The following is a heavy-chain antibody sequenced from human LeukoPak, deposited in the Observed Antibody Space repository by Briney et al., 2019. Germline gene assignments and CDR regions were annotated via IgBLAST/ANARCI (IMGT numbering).Heavy chain of an antibody. CDR2: ASYSGNT. V-gene: IGHV4-39*07. D-gene: IGHD5-18*01. J-gene: IGHJ4*02. CDR3: ARFSVSYGYYFDY. Sequence: SETLSLTCTVSGASISSSTYYWGWIRQPPGKGLEWIGSASYSGNTYYNPSLKSRVTILVDTSKNQFSLKMTSVTAADTAVYYCARFSVSYGYYFDYWGQGTLVTVPS. CDR1: GASISSSTYY.